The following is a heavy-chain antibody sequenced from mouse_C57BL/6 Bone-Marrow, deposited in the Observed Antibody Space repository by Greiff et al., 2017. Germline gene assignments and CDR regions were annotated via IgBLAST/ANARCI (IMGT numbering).Heavy chain of an antibody. Sequence: EVKLQESVAELVRPGASVKLSCTASGFHIKNTYMHWVKQRPDQGLEWIGRIDPANGNTKYAQKFQGKATITADTSSTTAYLQLSSLTSEDTAMYYCARWLYGDSWFDYWGQGTLVTVSS. J-gene: IGHJ3*01. CDR3: ARWLYGDSWFDY. CDR2: IDPANGNT. D-gene: IGHD2-13*01. CDR1: GFHIKNTY. V-gene: IGHV14-3*01.